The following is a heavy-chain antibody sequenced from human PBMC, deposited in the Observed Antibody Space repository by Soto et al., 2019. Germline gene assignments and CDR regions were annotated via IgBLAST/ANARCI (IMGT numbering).Heavy chain of an antibody. CDR3: ATSTLFGVVDTFNV. V-gene: IGHV5-10-1*01. CDR1: VYRFTSRW. CDR2: IDPTDSEA. Sequence: GESLKISCEASVYRFTSRWIMWVRQLPGKGLEWVGKIDPTDSEARYSPSFQGHVRFSVDTSNNTAFLQWNGLKASDTAIYYCATSTLFGVVDTFNVCGQGTMVTVSS. D-gene: IGHD3-3*01. J-gene: IGHJ3*01.